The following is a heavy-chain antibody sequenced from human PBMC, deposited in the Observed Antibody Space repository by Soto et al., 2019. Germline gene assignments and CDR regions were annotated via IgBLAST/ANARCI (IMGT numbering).Heavy chain of an antibody. Sequence: PSETLSLTCAVSSGSISSSNWWSWVRQPPGKGLEWIGEIYHSGSTNYNPSLKSRVTISVDKSKNQFSLKLSSVTAADTAVYYCARAFYGSGSYYNTYFDYWGQGTLVTVSS. CDR1: SGSISSSNW. V-gene: IGHV4-4*02. CDR3: ARAFYGSGSYYNTYFDY. CDR2: IYHSGST. J-gene: IGHJ4*02. D-gene: IGHD3-10*01.